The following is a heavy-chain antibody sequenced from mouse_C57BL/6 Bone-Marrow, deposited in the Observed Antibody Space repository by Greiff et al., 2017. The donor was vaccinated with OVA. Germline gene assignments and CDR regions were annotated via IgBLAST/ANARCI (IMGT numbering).Heavy chain of an antibody. Sequence: VHVKQSGPELVKPGASVKISCKASGYSFTGYYMHWVKQSHGNILDWIGYIYPYNGVSSYNQKFKGKATLTVDKSSSTAYMELRSLTSEDSAVYYCASPLTTVVYYYAMDYWGQGTSVTVSS. D-gene: IGHD1-1*01. CDR2: IYPYNGVS. CDR3: ASPLTTVVYYYAMDY. V-gene: IGHV1-31*01. J-gene: IGHJ4*01. CDR1: GYSFTGYY.